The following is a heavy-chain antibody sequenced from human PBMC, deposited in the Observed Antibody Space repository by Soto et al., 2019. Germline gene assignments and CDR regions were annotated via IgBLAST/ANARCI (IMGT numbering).Heavy chain of an antibody. CDR2: IYYSGNT. Sequence: QVQLQESGPGLVKPSETLSLTCIVSGGSVSRSTYYWGWIRQPPGEGLEWIGSIYYSGNTHYNPSLKSRVAISVDTPKYQLSLKLSSVTAADTGIYYCAAVDGGSYYYFDQWGQGTLVTVSS. CDR1: GGSVSRSTYY. V-gene: IGHV4-39*01. D-gene: IGHD2-15*01. J-gene: IGHJ4*02. CDR3: AAVDGGSYYYFDQ.